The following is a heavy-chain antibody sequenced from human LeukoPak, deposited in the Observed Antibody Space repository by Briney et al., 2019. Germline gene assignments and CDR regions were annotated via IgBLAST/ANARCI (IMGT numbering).Heavy chain of an antibody. CDR1: GFTFSSYS. D-gene: IGHD1-26*01. J-gene: IGHJ3*02. CDR3: GRTDGSYSYAFDI. V-gene: IGHV3-7*01. CDR2: IKQDGSEK. Sequence: GGSLRLSCAASGFTFSSYSMNWVRQAPGKGLEWVANIKQDGSEKDYVDSVKGRFTISRDNAKNSLYLQMNSLTVEDTAVYYCGRTDGSYSYAFDIWGQGTMVTVSS.